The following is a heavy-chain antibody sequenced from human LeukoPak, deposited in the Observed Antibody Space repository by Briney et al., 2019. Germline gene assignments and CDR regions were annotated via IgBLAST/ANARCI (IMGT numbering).Heavy chain of an antibody. Sequence: GGSLRLSCAASGFTFSSYEMNWVRQAPEKGLEWVSYISSSGSTIYYADSVKGRFTISRGNAKNSLYLQMNSLRAEDTAVYYCAREVPQYYDFWSGYCKREGGFDYWGQGTLVTVSS. CDR1: GFTFSSYE. V-gene: IGHV3-48*03. D-gene: IGHD3-3*01. J-gene: IGHJ4*02. CDR2: ISSSGSTI. CDR3: AREVPQYYDFWSGYCKREGGFDY.